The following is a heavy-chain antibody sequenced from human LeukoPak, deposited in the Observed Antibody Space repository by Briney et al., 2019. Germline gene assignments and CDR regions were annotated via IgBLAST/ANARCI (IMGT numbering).Heavy chain of an antibody. V-gene: IGHV1-2*02. CDR1: GYTFTGYY. D-gene: IGHD4-23*01. Sequence: PAASVKVSCKASGYTFTGYYMHWVRQAPGQGLEWMGWINPNSGGTNYAQKFQGRVTMTRDTSISTAYMELSRLRSDDTAVYYCARDRGWNDYGGNFDQERGDDYWGQGTLVTVSS. CDR3: ARDRGWNDYGGNFDQERGDDY. J-gene: IGHJ4*02. CDR2: INPNSGGT.